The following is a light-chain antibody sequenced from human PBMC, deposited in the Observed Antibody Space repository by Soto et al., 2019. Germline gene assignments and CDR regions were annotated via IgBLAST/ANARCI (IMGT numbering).Light chain of an antibody. J-gene: IGKJ5*01. CDR1: QSVSSN. Sequence: EIVMTQSPATLSVSPGERATISCRASQSVSSNLAWYQQKPGQAPRLLIYATSTRATGIPDRFSGSGSGTEFTLTISSLQSEDFAVYHCQQYDNKPPITFGQGTRLEIK. CDR2: ATS. V-gene: IGKV3-15*01. CDR3: QQYDNKPPIT.